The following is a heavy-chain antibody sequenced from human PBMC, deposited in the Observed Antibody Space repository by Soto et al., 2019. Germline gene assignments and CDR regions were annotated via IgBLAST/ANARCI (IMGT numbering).Heavy chain of an antibody. V-gene: IGHV3-30*09. CDR2: ISYDGSNK. J-gene: IGHJ4*02. CDR3: ARDQVKGTVTII. D-gene: IGHD4-17*01. Sequence: QVQLVESGGGVVQPGKSLRLSCAVSGFTFSNYALHWVRQAPGKGLEWVAVISYDGSNKYYADSVKGRFAISRDNSKNTMFLKMNSLRAEDTAVYYCARDQVKGTVTIIWGQGTLVTVSS. CDR1: GFTFSNYA.